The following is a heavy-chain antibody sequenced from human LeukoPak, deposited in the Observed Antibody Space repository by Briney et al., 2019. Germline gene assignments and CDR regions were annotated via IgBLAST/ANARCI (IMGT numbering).Heavy chain of an antibody. Sequence: SVKVSCKASGGTFSSYAISWVRQAPGQGLEWMGGIIPIFGTANYARKFQGRVTITADESTSTAYMELSSLRSEDTAVYYCARDSYPYQLLTYYYYYYGMDVWGQGTTVTVSS. CDR1: GGTFSSYA. D-gene: IGHD2-2*01. V-gene: IGHV1-69*13. CDR3: ARDSYPYQLLTYYYYYYGMDV. CDR2: IIPIFGTA. J-gene: IGHJ6*02.